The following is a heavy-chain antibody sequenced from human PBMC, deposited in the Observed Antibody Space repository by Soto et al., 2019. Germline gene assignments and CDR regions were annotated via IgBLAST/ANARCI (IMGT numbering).Heavy chain of an antibody. D-gene: IGHD6-13*01. V-gene: IGHV3-33*01. J-gene: IGHJ4*02. CDR2: IWYDGSNK. CDR1: GFTFSSYG. CDR3: ARETGYSSSLFDY. Sequence: QVQLVESGGGVVQPGRSLRLSCAASGFTFSSYGMHWVRQAPGKGLEWVAVIWYDGSNKYYADSVKGRFTISRDNSKNTLYLQMNSLRAEDTAVYYCARETGYSSSLFDYWGQGTLVTVSS.